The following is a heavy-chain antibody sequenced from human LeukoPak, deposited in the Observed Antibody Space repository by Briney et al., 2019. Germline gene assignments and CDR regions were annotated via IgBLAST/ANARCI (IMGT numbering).Heavy chain of an antibody. D-gene: IGHD4-17*01. V-gene: IGHV1-18*01. Sequence: ASVKVSCKASGYTFTSYGISWVRPAPGQGLEWMGWISAYNGNTNYAQKLQGRVTMTTDTSTSTAYMELRSLRSDDTAVYYCARETIYGDYVEYWGQGTLVTVSS. J-gene: IGHJ4*02. CDR2: ISAYNGNT. CDR1: GYTFTSYG. CDR3: ARETIYGDYVEY.